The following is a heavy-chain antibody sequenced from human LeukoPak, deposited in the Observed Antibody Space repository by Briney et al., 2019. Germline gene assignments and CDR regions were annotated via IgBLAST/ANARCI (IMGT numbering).Heavy chain of an antibody. Sequence: GGSLRLSCAASGFTFSNYAMSWVRQAPGKGLEWVSANSGSGGSTYYADSVKGRFTISRDNSKNTLYLQMNSLRAEDTAVYYCAKDRATRRWGTQEFDYWGQGTLVTVSS. V-gene: IGHV3-23*01. J-gene: IGHJ4*02. CDR1: GFTFSNYA. CDR3: AKDRATRRWGTQEFDY. D-gene: IGHD3-16*01. CDR2: NSGSGGST.